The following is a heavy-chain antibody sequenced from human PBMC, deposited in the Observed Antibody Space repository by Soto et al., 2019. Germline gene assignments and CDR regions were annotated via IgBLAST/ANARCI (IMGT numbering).Heavy chain of an antibody. Sequence: SETLSLTCTVSGGSISPYYWNWIRQFPGKGLEWIAYIYYSGSTYYNPSLTSRVTISLDTAKNQFSLKLTSVTAADTAMYYCARGEGSYFPFDLWGQGSLVPVSS. CDR1: GGSISPYY. CDR2: IYYSGST. CDR3: ARGEGSYFPFDL. V-gene: IGHV4-59*01. J-gene: IGHJ4*02. D-gene: IGHD1-26*01.